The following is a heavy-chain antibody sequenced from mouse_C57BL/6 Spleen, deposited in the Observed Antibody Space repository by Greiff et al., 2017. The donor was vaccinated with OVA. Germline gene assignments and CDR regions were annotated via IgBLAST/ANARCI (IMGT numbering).Heavy chain of an antibody. J-gene: IGHJ2*01. CDR3: ARKGDGIFDY. V-gene: IGHV1-85*01. D-gene: IGHD2-1*01. Sequence: VKLVESGPELVKPGASVKLSCKASGYTFTSYDINWVKQRPGQGLEWIGWIYPRDGSTKYNEKFKGKATLTVDTSSSTAYMELHSLTSEDSAVYFCARKGDGIFDYWGQGTTLTVSS. CDR1: GYTFTSYD. CDR2: IYPRDGST.